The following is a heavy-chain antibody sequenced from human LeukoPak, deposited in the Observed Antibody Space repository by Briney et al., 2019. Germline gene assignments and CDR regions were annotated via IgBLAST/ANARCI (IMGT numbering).Heavy chain of an antibody. CDR1: GFTFSSYS. J-gene: IGHJ3*02. CDR3: AREVSGLDAFDI. V-gene: IGHV3-21*01. CDR2: ISTSSSYM. D-gene: IGHD5-12*01. Sequence: PGGSLRLSCAASGFTFSSYSMNWVRQAPGKGLEWDSSISTSSSYMYYADSVKGRFTISRDNAKNSLYLQMNSLRAEDTAVYYCAREVSGLDAFDIWGQGTMVTVSS.